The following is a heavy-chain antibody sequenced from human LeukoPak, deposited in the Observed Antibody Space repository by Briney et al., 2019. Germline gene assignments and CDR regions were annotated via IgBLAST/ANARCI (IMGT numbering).Heavy chain of an antibody. J-gene: IGHJ4*02. V-gene: IGHV3-74*01. Sequence: GGSLRLSCAASGFTFSSYWMHWVRQAPGKGLVWVSRINSDGSSTSYADSVKGRFTISRDNAKNTLYLQMNSLRAEDTAVYYCARGYGSSRGWYWGQGTLDTVSS. D-gene: IGHD6-6*01. CDR3: ARGYGSSRGWY. CDR2: INSDGSST. CDR1: GFTFSSYW.